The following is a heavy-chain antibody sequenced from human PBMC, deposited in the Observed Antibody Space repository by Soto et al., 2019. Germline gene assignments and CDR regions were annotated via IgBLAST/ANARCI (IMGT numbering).Heavy chain of an antibody. CDR3: AAELGLGKLSVV. D-gene: IGHD7-27*01. CDR2: IIPLFGTT. Sequence: QVQVVQTGVEVRRPGSSVKVSCKASGDTFKNCVISWVRQAPGQGLEWMGGIIPLFGTTDFAQRFQGRLTITTDESTTTAYMELSRLRSEDTATYYCAAELGLGKLSVVWGQGTKVIVPS. J-gene: IGHJ6*02. V-gene: IGHV1-69*01. CDR1: GDTFKNCV.